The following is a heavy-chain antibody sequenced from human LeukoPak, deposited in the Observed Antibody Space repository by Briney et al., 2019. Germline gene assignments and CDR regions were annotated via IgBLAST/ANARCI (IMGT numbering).Heavy chain of an antibody. Sequence: PGGSLRLSCAASGFTFSSYAMSWVRQAPGKGLEWVSAISGSGGSTYHADSVKGRFTISRDNSKNTLYLQMNSLRAEDTAVYYCAKSPKGSRVPYNWFDPWGQGTLVTVSS. CDR2: ISGSGGST. CDR3: AKSPKGSRVPYNWFDP. CDR1: GFTFSSYA. V-gene: IGHV3-23*01. J-gene: IGHJ5*02.